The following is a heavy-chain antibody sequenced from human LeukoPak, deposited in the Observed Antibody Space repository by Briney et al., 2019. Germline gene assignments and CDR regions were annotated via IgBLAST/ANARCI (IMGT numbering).Heavy chain of an antibody. CDR3: AASLLVTWDLPPAPDY. CDR2: ISAYNGNT. J-gene: IGHJ4*02. CDR1: GYTFTSYG. V-gene: IGHV1-18*01. Sequence: ASVKVSCKASGYTFTSYGISWVRQAPGQGLEWMGWISAYNGNTNYAQKLQGRVTMTTDTSTSTAYMELRSLRSDDTAVYYCAASLLVTWDLPPAPDYWGQGTLVTVSS. D-gene: IGHD4-11*01.